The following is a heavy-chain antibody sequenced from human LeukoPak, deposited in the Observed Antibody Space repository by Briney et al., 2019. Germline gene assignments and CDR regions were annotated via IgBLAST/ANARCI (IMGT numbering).Heavy chain of an antibody. CDR3: ARDRYDSYPMDV. V-gene: IGHV4-39*02. J-gene: IGHJ6*02. Sequence: SETLSLTCTVSGGSISSSSYYWGWIRQPPGKGLEWIGSIYYTRSTYYNPSLKSRVTITVDTSKNQFSLRLTSVTAADTAVYYCARDRYDSYPMDVWGQGTTVTVSS. D-gene: IGHD3-3*01. CDR1: GGSISSSSYY. CDR2: IYYTRST.